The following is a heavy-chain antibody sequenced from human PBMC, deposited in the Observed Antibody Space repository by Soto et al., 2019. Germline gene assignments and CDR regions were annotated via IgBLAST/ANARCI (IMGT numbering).Heavy chain of an antibody. D-gene: IGHD2-8*01. J-gene: IGHJ4*02. CDR3: AREILMVYAYHDY. CDR1: GFSFSDYH. V-gene: IGHV3-11*01. Sequence: GGSLRLSCAASGFSFSDYHMTWIRQAPGKGLEWISYISSSGTTIYYADSVKGRFTISRDNAKNSLYLQMNSLRAEDTAVYYCAREILMVYAYHDYWGQGTLVTVSS. CDR2: ISSSGTTI.